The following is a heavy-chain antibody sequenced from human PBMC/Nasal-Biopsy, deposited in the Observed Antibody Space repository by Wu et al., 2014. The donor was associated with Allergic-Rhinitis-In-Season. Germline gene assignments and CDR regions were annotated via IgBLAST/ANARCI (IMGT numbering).Heavy chain of an antibody. CDR3: ARTSSRTFDI. J-gene: IGHJ3*02. Sequence: GDSVSSNNAAWNWVRQSPSRGLEWLGRTYYRSKWYNDYAVSVNSRITINPDTSKNQFSLQLNSVTPEDTAVYYCARTSSRTFDIWGQGTMVTVSS. D-gene: IGHD6-13*01. CDR2: TYYRSKWYN. V-gene: IGHV6-1*01. CDR1: GDSVSSNNAA.